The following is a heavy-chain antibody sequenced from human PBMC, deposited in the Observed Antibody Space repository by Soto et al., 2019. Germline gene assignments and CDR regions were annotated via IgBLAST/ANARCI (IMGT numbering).Heavy chain of an antibody. Sequence: EVQLVQSGGGLVQPGGSLRLSCVASGFSFSNNWMHWVRHAPGKGPVWVSRISADGSDTHYADSVQGRFTISRDNAKNTLYLQMNTLSVEDAAVYYCARSDIAAPPPIWGQGTMVTVSS. V-gene: IGHV3-74*01. CDR3: ARSDIAAPPPI. D-gene: IGHD5-12*01. CDR1: GFSFSNNW. CDR2: ISADGSDT. J-gene: IGHJ3*02.